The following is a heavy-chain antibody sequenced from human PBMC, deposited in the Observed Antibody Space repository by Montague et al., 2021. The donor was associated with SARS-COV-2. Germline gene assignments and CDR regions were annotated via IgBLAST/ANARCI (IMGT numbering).Heavy chain of an antibody. V-gene: IGHV4-61*02. D-gene: IGHD6-25*01. CDR1: IASISSGRYY. Sequence: TLSLTCTVSIASISSGRYYWSWIRQPAGKGLEWIGRIYTSGSTNYNPSLKIRATISVDTSKNQFSLKLSSVTAADTAVYYCARDGYSSGWNGLHWFDPWGQGTLVTVSS. J-gene: IGHJ5*02. CDR3: ARDGYSSGWNGLHWFDP. CDR2: IYTSGST.